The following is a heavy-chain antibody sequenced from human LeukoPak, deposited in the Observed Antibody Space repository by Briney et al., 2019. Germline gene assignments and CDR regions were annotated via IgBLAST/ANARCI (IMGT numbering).Heavy chain of an antibody. Sequence: PRASVKVSCKASGYTFTGYYLHWVRQAPGQGLQWMGWINLNSGGTNYAQRFQGRVTMTRDTSISTAYMELRRLRSDDTAVYYCAAALDFDHSMISDYWGQGTLVTVSS. CDR3: AAALDFDHSMISDY. D-gene: IGHD4-11*01. J-gene: IGHJ4*02. CDR1: GYTFTGYY. CDR2: INLNSGGT. V-gene: IGHV1-2*02.